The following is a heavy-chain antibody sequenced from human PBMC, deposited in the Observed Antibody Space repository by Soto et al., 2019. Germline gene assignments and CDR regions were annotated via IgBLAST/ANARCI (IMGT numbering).Heavy chain of an antibody. CDR1: GYTFTGYY. D-gene: IGHD3-10*01. Sequence: ASVKVSCKASGYTFTGYYMHWVRQAPGQGLEWMGWINPNSGGTNYAQKFQGRVTMTRDTSINTAYMELSRLRSDDTAVYYCAGGGVRGVMELYYYGMDVWGQGTTVTVSS. V-gene: IGHV1-2*02. J-gene: IGHJ6*02. CDR2: INPNSGGT. CDR3: AGGGVRGVMELYYYGMDV.